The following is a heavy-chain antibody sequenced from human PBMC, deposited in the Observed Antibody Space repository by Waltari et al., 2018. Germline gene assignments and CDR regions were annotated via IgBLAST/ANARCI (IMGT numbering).Heavy chain of an antibody. CDR3: VREHPNSGNYLIDC. Sequence: QVQLVESGGGVVQPGGSLRLSCAASGFTFNNYAMHWVRQAPAKGREWVALITYDGMYKYYADSGKGRFTISRDSSKSSLYLHMNSLRPEDTALYYCVREHPNSGNYLIDCWGQGTLVTVSS. V-gene: IGHV3-30*04. CDR1: GFTFNNYA. CDR2: ITYDGMYK. D-gene: IGHD1-26*01. J-gene: IGHJ4*02.